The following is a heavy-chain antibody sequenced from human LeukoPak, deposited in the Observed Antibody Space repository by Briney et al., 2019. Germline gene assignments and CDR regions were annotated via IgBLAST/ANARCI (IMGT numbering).Heavy chain of an antibody. CDR1: GGSIGSYY. D-gene: IGHD6-19*01. V-gene: IGHV4-59*01. CDR2: IGYSGRT. CDR3: ARSYSSGPFDL. Sequence: PSETLSLTCTVSGGSIGSYYWSWIRQPPGKGLEWIGYIGYSGRTNYNPSLKSRVTISLDTSNNQFSLKLRSMTAADTAVYYCARSYSSGPFDLWGQGTLVIASS. J-gene: IGHJ4*02.